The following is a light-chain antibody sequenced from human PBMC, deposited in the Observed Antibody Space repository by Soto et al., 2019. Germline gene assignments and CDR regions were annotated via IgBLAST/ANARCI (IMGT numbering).Light chain of an antibody. CDR2: GAS. V-gene: IGKV3-20*01. CDR1: QSLISNY. J-gene: IGKJ1*01. Sequence: EIVLTQSPGTLSLSPGERATLSCRASQSLISNYLAWYQQKPGQAPRLLISGASNRAAGVPDRFSGSGSVTDFTLTFSRLEPEDFAVYYCQQYVDSTRTFGQGTKVEIK. CDR3: QQYVDSTRT.